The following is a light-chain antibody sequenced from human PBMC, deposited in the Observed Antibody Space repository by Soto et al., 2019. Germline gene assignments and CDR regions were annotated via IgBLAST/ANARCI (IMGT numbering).Light chain of an antibody. J-gene: IGLJ2*01. CDR2: YDS. V-gene: IGLV3-21*04. CDR3: QVWDSSSARGV. CDR1: NIGSKS. Sequence: SYELTQPPSVSVAPGKTARITCGGNNIGSKSVHWYQQKPGQAPVLVIYYDSDRPSGIPERFSGSNSGNTATLTISRVEAGDEADYYCQVWDSSSARGVFGGGTKVTVL.